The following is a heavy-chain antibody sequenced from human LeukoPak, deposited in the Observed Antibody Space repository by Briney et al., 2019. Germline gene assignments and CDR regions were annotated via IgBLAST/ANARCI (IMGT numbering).Heavy chain of an antibody. CDR2: ISSSSSYI. D-gene: IGHD3-16*01. V-gene: IGHV3-21*01. J-gene: IGHJ4*02. CDR3: ARAPYVYSGHHDY. CDR1: GFTFSIYA. Sequence: GGSLRLSCAASGFTFSIYAMSWVRQAPGKGLEWVSSISSSSSYIYYADSVKGRFTISRDNAKNSLYLQMNSLRAEDTAVYYCARAPYVYSGHHDYWGQGTLVTVSS.